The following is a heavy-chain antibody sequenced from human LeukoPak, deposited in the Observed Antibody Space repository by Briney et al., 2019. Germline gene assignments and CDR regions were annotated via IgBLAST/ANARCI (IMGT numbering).Heavy chain of an antibody. J-gene: IGHJ3*02. CDR1: GGSISSYY. V-gene: IGHV4-59*01. CDR2: IYYSGST. CDR3: ARKNDAFDI. Sequence: SETLSLTCTVSGGSISSYYWSWIRQPPGKGLEWIGYIYYSGSTNYNPSLKSRVTISVDTSKKQFSLKLCSVTAADTAVYYCARKNDAFDIWGQGTMVTVSS.